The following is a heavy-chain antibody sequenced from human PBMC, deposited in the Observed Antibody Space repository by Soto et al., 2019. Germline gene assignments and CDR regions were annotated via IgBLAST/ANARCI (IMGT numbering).Heavy chain of an antibody. CDR2: ISGSGGST. CDR1: GFTFSSYA. J-gene: IGHJ4*02. D-gene: IGHD3-10*01. V-gene: IGHV3-23*01. Sequence: GGSLRLSCAASGFTFSSYAMSWVRQAPGKGLEWVSAISGSGGSTYYADSVKGRFTISRDNSKNTLYLQMNSLRAEDTAVYYCAKQLWFGETPSQFDYWGQGTLVTVSS. CDR3: AKQLWFGETPSQFDY.